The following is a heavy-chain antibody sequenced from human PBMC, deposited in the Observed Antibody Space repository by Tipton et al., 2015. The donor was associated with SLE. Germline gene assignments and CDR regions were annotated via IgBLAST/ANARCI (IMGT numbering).Heavy chain of an antibody. CDR3: AGDSGGSYYDNGGYYQLANRHFDY. J-gene: IGHJ4*02. V-gene: IGHV4-39*07. CDR1: DDSLSSISFQ. Sequence: TLSLTCTVSDDSLSSISFQWDWIRQSPGKGLEWIGTISHSGDTHYNPSLKSRVTLSVDTSTNRFSLKVTSVTAADTAVYYCAGDSGGSYYDNGGYYQLANRHFDYWGRGSLVTVSS. CDR2: ISHSGDT. D-gene: IGHD3-22*01.